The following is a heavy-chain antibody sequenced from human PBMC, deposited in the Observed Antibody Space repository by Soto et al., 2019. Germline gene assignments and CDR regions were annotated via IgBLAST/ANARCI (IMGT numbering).Heavy chain of an antibody. Sequence: SGNVSCKACGYKVTGYYISWVLQAPGQGLQWVGWINPNTGATNFAQRFQGRVTMTRDTSITTAYMDLSSLTSDDTATYYCAKTYDGSGQPSHWFGPWGQGTPVTASS. CDR3: AKTYDGSGQPSHWFGP. CDR2: INPNTGAT. J-gene: IGHJ5*02. V-gene: IGHV1-2*02. D-gene: IGHD3-22*01. CDR1: GYKVTGYY.